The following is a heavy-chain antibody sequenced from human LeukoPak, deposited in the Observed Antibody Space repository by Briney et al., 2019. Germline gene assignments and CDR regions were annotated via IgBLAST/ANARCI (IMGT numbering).Heavy chain of an antibody. V-gene: IGHV4-59*08. J-gene: IGHJ4*02. CDR1: GGSISSSY. D-gene: IGHD3-10*01. CDR2: IDNSGSD. Sequence: SETLSLTCTVSGGSISSSYWSWIRQPPGKGLDWIGYIDNSGSDNYTPSLKSRVTISVDTSKNQFSLKLTSVTAADTAVYFCARHSSSVRGVITNWGQGALVTVSS. CDR3: ARHSSSVRGVITN.